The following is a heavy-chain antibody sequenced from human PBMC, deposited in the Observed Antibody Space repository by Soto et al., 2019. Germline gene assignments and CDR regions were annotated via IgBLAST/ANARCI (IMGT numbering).Heavy chain of an antibody. J-gene: IGHJ3*02. V-gene: IGHV4-39*01. CDR1: GGSVSSDKYL. CDR3: ARHDDHRSPPLGFHI. Sequence: QVQLQESGPRLVKPSETLTLKCTVSGGSVSSDKYLWGWIRQPPGKGLEWVASIRYGGDTSGTTFYDPSLGGRLTISLDTSADQVCLRLTSVTATDTAVYYCARHDDHRSPPLGFHIWGQGTLVTVSS. CDR2: IRYGGDTSGTT. D-gene: IGHD3-10*01.